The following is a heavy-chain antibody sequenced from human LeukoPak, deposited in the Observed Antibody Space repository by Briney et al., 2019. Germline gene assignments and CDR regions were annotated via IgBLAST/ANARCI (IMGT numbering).Heavy chain of an antibody. V-gene: IGHV4-4*07. CDR2: IYTSGST. Sequence: SETLSLTCTVSGGSISSYYWSWIRQPAGKGLEWIGRIYTSGSTNYNPSLKSRVTMSVDTSKNQFSLKLSSVTAADTAVYYCARLLREQWLGNDAFDIWGQGTMVTVSS. CDR1: GGSISSYY. D-gene: IGHD6-19*01. J-gene: IGHJ3*02. CDR3: ARLLREQWLGNDAFDI.